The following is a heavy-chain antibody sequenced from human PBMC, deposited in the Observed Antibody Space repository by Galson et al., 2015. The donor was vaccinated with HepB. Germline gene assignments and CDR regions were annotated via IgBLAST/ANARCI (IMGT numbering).Heavy chain of an antibody. CDR3: ARDHSQKPYYYNSSGYYLDAFDI. Sequence: SLRLSCAASGFTFSDYYMSWIRQAPGKGLEWVSYISSSGSTIYYADSVKGRFTISRDNAKNSLYLQMNSLRAEDTAVYYCARDHSQKPYYYNSSGYYLDAFDIWGQGTMVTVSS. D-gene: IGHD3-22*01. J-gene: IGHJ3*02. CDR2: ISSSGSTI. CDR1: GFTFSDYY. V-gene: IGHV3-11*01.